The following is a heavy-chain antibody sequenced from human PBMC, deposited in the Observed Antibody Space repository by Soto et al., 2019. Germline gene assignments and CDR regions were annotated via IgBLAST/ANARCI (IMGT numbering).Heavy chain of an antibody. J-gene: IGHJ4*02. CDR1: GFIFSDYD. CDR2: IAVRYET. V-gene: IGHV3-13*01. Sequence: PGGSLRLSCSASGFIFSDYDLHWVRQTAGNGLEWVAAIAVRYETFYTDSVRGRFTISRENGKNSLYLQMTSLRAEDTAVYYCAKGSHYDILTGYYSVLFDYWGQGTLVTVSS. D-gene: IGHD3-9*01. CDR3: AKGSHYDILTGYYSVLFDY.